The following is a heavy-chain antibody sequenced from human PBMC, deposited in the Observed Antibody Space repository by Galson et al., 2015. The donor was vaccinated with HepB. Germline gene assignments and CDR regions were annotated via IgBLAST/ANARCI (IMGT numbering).Heavy chain of an antibody. CDR2: ISRSSNTM. Sequence: SLRLSCAASGFIFNNYHMNWFRQAPGKGLQWVACISRSSNTMYYAGSVKGRFTISRDNAKNSLFLEMNNLRADDTAVHYCAKGAEYTSGWSDFWGQGTLVAVSS. V-gene: IGHV3-21*06. CDR3: AKGAEYTSGWSDF. CDR1: GFIFNNYH. D-gene: IGHD6-19*01. J-gene: IGHJ4*02.